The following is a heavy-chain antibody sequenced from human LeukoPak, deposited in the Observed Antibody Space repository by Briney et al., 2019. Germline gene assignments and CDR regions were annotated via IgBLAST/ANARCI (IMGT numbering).Heavy chain of an antibody. V-gene: IGHV3-15*01. J-gene: IGHJ4*02. CDR1: GLTLSNAW. CDR2: MKRKTGDRTA. CDR3: TIYNSGYFDY. D-gene: IGHD1-1*01. Sequence: PGGSLRLSCAASGLTLSNAWMSWVRQAPGKGLEWVGRMKRKTGDRTADYAAPVKGRFTISRDHSKNTVYLQMNSLKTEDTALYYCTIYNSGYFDYWGQGTLVTVSS.